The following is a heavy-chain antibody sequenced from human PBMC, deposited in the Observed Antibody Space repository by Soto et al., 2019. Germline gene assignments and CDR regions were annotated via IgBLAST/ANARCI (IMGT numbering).Heavy chain of an antibody. Sequence: QVQVVQSGVEVRRPGSSVKVSCKASGDTFKNCVISWVRQAPGQGLEWMGGIIPLFGTTDFAQRFQGRLTITTDESTTTXYMXXXXXRSEDTATYYCAAELGFGKLSVVWGQGTTV. CDR2: IIPLFGTT. CDR3: AAELGFGKLSVV. J-gene: IGHJ6*02. CDR1: GDTFKNCV. D-gene: IGHD3-10*01. V-gene: IGHV1-69*01.